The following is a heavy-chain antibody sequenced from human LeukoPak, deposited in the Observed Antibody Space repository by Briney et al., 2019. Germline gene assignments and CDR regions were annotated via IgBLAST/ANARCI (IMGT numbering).Heavy chain of an antibody. J-gene: IGHJ5*02. CDR3: ARRRSGKNWFDP. CDR2: MYYTGTT. V-gene: IGHV4-59*08. D-gene: IGHD3-10*01. Sequence: SETLSLTCTVSGGSISSYYWSWIRQPPGKELEWIAYMYYTGTTKYNPSLSSRVTISVDASKNQFSLKLTSVTAADTAVYYCARRRSGKNWFDPWGQGTLVTVSS. CDR1: GGSISSYY.